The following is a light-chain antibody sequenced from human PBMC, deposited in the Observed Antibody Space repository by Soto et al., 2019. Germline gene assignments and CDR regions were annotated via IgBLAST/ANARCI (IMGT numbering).Light chain of an antibody. CDR1: SSDFGGYNY. CDR3: SSYTSSSTPFV. J-gene: IGLJ1*01. Sequence: QSVPTQPASVSGSPGQSITISCTGTSSDFGGYNYVSWYQQHPGKAPKLMIYDVSNRPSGVSNRFSGSKSGNTASLTISGLQAEDEADYYCSSYTSSSTPFVFGTGTKVTVL. V-gene: IGLV2-14*01. CDR2: DVS.